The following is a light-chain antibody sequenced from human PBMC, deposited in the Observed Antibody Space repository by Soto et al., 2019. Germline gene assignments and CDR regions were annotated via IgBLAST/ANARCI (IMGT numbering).Light chain of an antibody. Sequence: QSALTQPASVSGSPGQSITIACTETSSDVGGYNYVSWYQQHPGKAPKLMIYEVSNRPSGVSNRLSGSKSGNTASLTISGLQAEDEAGYYCSSYTSSSTLVVFGGGTKLTVI. CDR2: EVS. J-gene: IGLJ2*01. CDR1: SSDVGGYNY. CDR3: SSYTSSSTLVV. V-gene: IGLV2-14*01.